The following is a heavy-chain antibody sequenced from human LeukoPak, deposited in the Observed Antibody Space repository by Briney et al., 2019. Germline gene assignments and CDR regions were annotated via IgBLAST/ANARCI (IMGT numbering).Heavy chain of an antibody. Sequence: GGSLRPSCAASGFTFSSYGMHWARQAPGKGLEWVAFIRYDGSNKYYADSVKGRFTISRDNSKNTLYLQMNSLRAEDTAVYYCAKDGGSIVGARAFDIWGQGTMVTVSS. J-gene: IGHJ3*02. CDR3: AKDGGSIVGARAFDI. CDR1: GFTFSSYG. V-gene: IGHV3-30*02. CDR2: IRYDGSNK. D-gene: IGHD1-26*01.